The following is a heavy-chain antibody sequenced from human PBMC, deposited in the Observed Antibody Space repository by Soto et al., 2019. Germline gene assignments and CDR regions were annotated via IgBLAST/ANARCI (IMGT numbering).Heavy chain of an antibody. CDR2: IYPGDSDT. J-gene: IGHJ1*01. V-gene: IGHV5-51*01. CDR3: ARLKYSGYDFPSEYFQH. CDR1: GYSFTSYW. D-gene: IGHD5-12*01. Sequence: GESLKISCKGSGYSFTSYWIGWVRQMPGKGLEWMGIIYPGDSDTRYSPSFQGQVTISADKSISTAYLQWSSLKASDTAMYYCARLKYSGYDFPSEYFQHWGQGTLVTVSS.